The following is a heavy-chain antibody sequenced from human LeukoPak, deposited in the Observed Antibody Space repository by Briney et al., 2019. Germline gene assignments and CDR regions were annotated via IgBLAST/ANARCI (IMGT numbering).Heavy chain of an antibody. J-gene: IGHJ4*02. Sequence: KPSETLSLTCTVSGGSISSYYWSWIRQPPGKGLEWIGYIFYSGSTNYNPSLKSRVTISVDTSKNQFSLKLSSVTAADTAVYYCATQRYSSSWYRDFDYWGQGTLVTVSS. D-gene: IGHD6-13*01. CDR3: ATQRYSSSWYRDFDY. V-gene: IGHV4-59*12. CDR1: GGSISSYY. CDR2: IFYSGST.